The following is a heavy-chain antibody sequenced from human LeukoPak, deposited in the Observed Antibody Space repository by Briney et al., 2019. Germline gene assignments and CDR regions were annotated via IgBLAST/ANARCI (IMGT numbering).Heavy chain of an antibody. J-gene: IGHJ6*02. CDR1: GFTFSSYA. D-gene: IGHD2-2*01. CDR3: ARAPKRGFIVVVPAAVYGMDV. Sequence: GGSLRLSCAASGFTFSSYAMHWVRQAPGKGLEWVAVISYDGSNKYYADSVKGRFTISRDNSKNTLYLQMNSLRAEDTAVYYCARAPKRGFIVVVPAAVYGMDVWGQGTTVTVSS. V-gene: IGHV3-30*04. CDR2: ISYDGSNK.